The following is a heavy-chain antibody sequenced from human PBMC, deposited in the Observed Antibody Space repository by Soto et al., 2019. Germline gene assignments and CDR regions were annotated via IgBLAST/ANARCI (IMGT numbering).Heavy chain of an antibody. D-gene: IGHD1-26*01. CDR1: TFSMYS. CDR2: ISSGSAYI. CDR3: TRDQGVSYDSWFDP. Sequence: EVQVVESGGGLVHPGGSLRLSCNFTFSMYSMNWVRQAPGKGLEWVASISSGSAYIKYADSVKGRFTISRDNAKNSVSLQMNGLRVDDTAVYFCTRDQGVSYDSWFDPWCLGTLVTVSS. V-gene: IGHV3-21*01. J-gene: IGHJ5*02.